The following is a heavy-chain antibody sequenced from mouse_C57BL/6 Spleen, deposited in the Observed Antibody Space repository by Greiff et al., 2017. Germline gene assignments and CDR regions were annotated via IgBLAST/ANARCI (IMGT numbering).Heavy chain of an antibody. D-gene: IGHD1-1*01. CDR3: ASRGSSSWFAY. CDR1: GFSLTSYG. J-gene: IGHJ3*01. CDR2: IWGVGST. Sequence: VKLVESGPGLVAPSQSLSITCTVSGFSLTSYGVDWVRQSPGKGLEWLGVIWGVGSTNYNSALKSRLSISKDNSKSQVFLKMNSLQTDDTAMYYCASRGSSSWFAYWGQGTLVTVSA. V-gene: IGHV2-6*01.